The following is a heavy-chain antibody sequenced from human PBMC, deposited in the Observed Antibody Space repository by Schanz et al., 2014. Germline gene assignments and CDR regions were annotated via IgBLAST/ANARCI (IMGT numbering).Heavy chain of an antibody. CDR2: ISGSGNTI. Sequence: EVQLVESGGGLVQPGGSLRLSCAASGFTFSGYAMSWVRQAPGKGLEWLSYISGSGNTIYYADSVKGRFTISRDNAKSTLYPKINSLRADDTAVYYCARAPPLVRGIAGWFGPWGQGSLVTVSS. J-gene: IGHJ5*02. CDR1: GFTFSGYA. V-gene: IGHV3-48*01. CDR3: ARAPPLVRGIAGWFGP. D-gene: IGHD3-10*01.